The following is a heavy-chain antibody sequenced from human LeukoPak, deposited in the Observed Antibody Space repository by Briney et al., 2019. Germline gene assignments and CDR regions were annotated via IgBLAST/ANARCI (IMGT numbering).Heavy chain of an antibody. CDR3: ARGPDNYYYYYGMDV. CDR2: IYHSGST. Sequence: PSETLSLTCAVSGGSISSGGYSWSWIRQPPGKGLEWIGYIYHSGSTNYNPSLKSRVTISVDTSKNQFSLKLSSVTAADTAVYYCARGPDNYYYYYGMDVWGQGTTVTVSS. CDR1: GGSISSGGYS. V-gene: IGHV4-30-2*01. J-gene: IGHJ6*02.